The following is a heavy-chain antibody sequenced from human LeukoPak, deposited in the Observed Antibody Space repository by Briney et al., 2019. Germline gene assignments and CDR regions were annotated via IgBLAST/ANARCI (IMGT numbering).Heavy chain of an antibody. CDR1: GGSISSHY. V-gene: IGHV4-59*11. J-gene: IGHJ6*03. CDR2: IYYSWST. CDR3: ARTNYYDSSGYRYYYYYYYMDV. Sequence: SETLSLTCTVSGGSISSHYWSWIRQPPGKGLEWIGYIYYSWSTNYNPSLKNRVTISVDTSKNQFSLKLSSVTAADTAVYYCARTNYYDSSGYRYYYYYYYMDVWGKGTTVTVSS. D-gene: IGHD3-22*01.